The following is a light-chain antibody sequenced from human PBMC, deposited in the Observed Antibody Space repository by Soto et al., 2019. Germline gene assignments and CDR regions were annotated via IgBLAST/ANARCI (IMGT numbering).Light chain of an antibody. CDR3: TSYTTSSTYV. J-gene: IGLJ1*01. CDR1: GSDIGFYNY. Sequence: QSVLTQPPSASGSPGQSVTISCTGSGSDIGFYNYVSWYQQHPGKVPKLLIYEVTKRPSGVPDRFSGSKSGNTASLTISGLQAEDEADYYCTSYTTSSTYVFGTGTKVTVL. V-gene: IGLV2-8*01. CDR2: EVT.